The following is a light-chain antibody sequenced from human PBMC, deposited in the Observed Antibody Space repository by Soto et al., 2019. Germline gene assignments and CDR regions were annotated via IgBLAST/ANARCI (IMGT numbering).Light chain of an antibody. V-gene: IGLV2-14*01. Sequence: QSALTQPASVSGSPGQSITISCTGTSSDVGGYDYVSWYQQHPGKAPKLMIFEVSYRPSGVSNHFSGSKSGNTASLTISGLQAEDEADYFCSSYTDITTVVFGGGTKLTVL. CDR1: SSDVGGYDY. J-gene: IGLJ2*01. CDR2: EVS. CDR3: SSYTDITTVV.